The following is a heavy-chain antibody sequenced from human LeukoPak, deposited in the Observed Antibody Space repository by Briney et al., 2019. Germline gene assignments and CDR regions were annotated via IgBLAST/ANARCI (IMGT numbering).Heavy chain of an antibody. V-gene: IGHV3-7*01. Sequence: GGSLRLSCAVSGFTFGSRDWMTWVRQAPGKGLEWVANIKQDGSEKYYVDSVKGRFTISRDNAKNSLYLQMNSLRAEDTAVYYCARVGLRWGLGYWGQGTLVTVSS. J-gene: IGHJ4*02. CDR2: IKQDGSEK. CDR1: GFTFGSRDW. CDR3: ARVGLRWGLGY. D-gene: IGHD4-23*01.